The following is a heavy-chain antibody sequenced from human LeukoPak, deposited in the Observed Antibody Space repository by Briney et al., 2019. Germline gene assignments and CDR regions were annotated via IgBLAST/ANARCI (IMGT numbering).Heavy chain of an antibody. V-gene: IGHV4-34*01. Sequence: SETLSLTCAVYGGSLSGYYWSWIRQPPGKGLEWIGEINHSGSTNYNPSLKSRVTISVDTSKNQFSLKLSSVTAADTAVYYCARRPRKVRGVIIQNWYFDLWGRGTLATVSS. J-gene: IGHJ2*01. CDR1: GGSLSGYY. CDR3: ARRPRKVRGVIIQNWYFDL. CDR2: INHSGST. D-gene: IGHD3-10*01.